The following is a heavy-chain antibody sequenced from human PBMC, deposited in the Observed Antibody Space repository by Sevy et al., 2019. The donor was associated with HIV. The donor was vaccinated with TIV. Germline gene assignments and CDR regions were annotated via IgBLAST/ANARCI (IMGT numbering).Heavy chain of an antibody. CDR2: IWCDGSNK. V-gene: IGHV3-33*01. J-gene: IGHJ4*02. Sequence: GGSLRLSCATSGFTFNSYGMHWVRQAPGKGLEWVALIWCDGSNKYYSDSVKGRFTISRDIVKNTLHLQMNSMRAEDTAVYYCTRDLEFYDYGDYGPAFTPDYWGQGTLVTVSS. CDR1: GFTFNSYG. D-gene: IGHD4-17*01. CDR3: TRDLEFYDYGDYGPAFTPDY.